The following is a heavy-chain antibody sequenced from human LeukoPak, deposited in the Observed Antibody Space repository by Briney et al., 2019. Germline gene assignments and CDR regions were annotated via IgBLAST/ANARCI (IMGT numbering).Heavy chain of an antibody. CDR2: IKQDGSEI. CDR1: KFTFRSYW. V-gene: IGHV3-7*01. CDR3: ARVRGSYSFDY. D-gene: IGHD1-26*01. J-gene: IGHJ4*02. Sequence: GSLRLSCAASKFTFRSYWMSWVRPAPGEGPEWVANIKQDGSEIYYVDSVKGRFTISRDNAKNSLYLQMNSLRAEDTAVYYCARVRGSYSFDYWGQGTLVTVSS.